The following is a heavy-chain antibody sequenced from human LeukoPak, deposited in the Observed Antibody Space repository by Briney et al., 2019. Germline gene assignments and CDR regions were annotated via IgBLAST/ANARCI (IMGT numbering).Heavy chain of an antibody. V-gene: IGHV1-69*05. CDR2: IMPLFGTA. CDR1: GGTFNRYA. D-gene: IGHD4-17*01. CDR3: ASGSLGHGYGDGDYYQYMDV. Sequence: ASVKVSCKASGGTFNRYAISWVRQAPGQGLEWMGGIMPLFGTANYAQEFQGRVTFTTDESASTAYMEVSSLRSEDTAVYYCASGSLGHGYGDGDYYQYMDVWGKGTTDTVSS. J-gene: IGHJ6*03.